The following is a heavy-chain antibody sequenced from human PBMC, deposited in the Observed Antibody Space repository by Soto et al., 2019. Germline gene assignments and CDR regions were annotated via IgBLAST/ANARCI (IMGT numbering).Heavy chain of an antibody. Sequence: GGSPRLSCAASEFTFSSYSMNWVRQAPGKGLEWVSYISSSSSTIYYAGSVKGRFTISRDNAKNSLYLQMNSLRAEDTAVYYCARDPMYSSSWYGYYYYGMDVWGQGTTVTVSS. D-gene: IGHD6-13*01. CDR1: EFTFSSYS. CDR2: ISSSSSTI. CDR3: ARDPMYSSSWYGYYYYGMDV. J-gene: IGHJ6*02. V-gene: IGHV3-48*01.